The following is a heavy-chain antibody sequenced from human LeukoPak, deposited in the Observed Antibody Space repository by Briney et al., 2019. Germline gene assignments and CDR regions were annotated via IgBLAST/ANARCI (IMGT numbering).Heavy chain of an antibody. Sequence: GESLKISCKGSGYSFTSYWIGWVRQMPGKGLEWMGIIHPGDSDTRYSSSFQGQVTISADKSISTAYLQWSSLKASDTAIYYCARAGTYYYYHMDVWGKGTTVTVFS. CDR2: IHPGDSDT. CDR3: ARAGTYYYYHMDV. J-gene: IGHJ6*03. D-gene: IGHD6-19*01. V-gene: IGHV5-51*01. CDR1: GYSFTSYW.